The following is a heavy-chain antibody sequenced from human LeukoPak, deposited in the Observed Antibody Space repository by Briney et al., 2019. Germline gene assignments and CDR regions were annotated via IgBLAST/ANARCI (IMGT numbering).Heavy chain of an antibody. J-gene: IGHJ4*02. V-gene: IGHV1-2*04. Sequence: ASVKVSCKASGYTFTGYYMHWVRQAPGQGLEWMGWINPNSGGTNYAQKFQGWVTMTRDTSISTAYMELSRLRSDDTAVYYCAREGGSMVRGVRPFYYWGQGTLATVSS. D-gene: IGHD3-10*01. CDR1: GYTFTGYY. CDR2: INPNSGGT. CDR3: AREGGSMVRGVRPFYY.